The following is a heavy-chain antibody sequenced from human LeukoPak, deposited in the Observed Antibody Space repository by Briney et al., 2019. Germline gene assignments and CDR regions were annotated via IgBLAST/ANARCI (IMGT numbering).Heavy chain of an antibody. CDR3: ARATSSGGWQFFDY. V-gene: IGHV4-61*08. D-gene: IGHD6-19*01. J-gene: IGHJ4*02. Sequence: SETLSLTCAVSGGSISSGGYSWSWIRQPPGKGLEWIGYIYYSGSTNYNPSLKSRVTVSVDTSKNQFSLKLSSVTAADTTVYYCARATSSGGWQFFDYWGQGTLVTVSS. CDR2: IYYSGST. CDR1: GGSISSGGYS.